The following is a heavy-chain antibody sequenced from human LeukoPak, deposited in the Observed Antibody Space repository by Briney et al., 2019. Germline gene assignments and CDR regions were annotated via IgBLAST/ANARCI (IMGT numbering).Heavy chain of an antibody. CDR3: ARGSNSVAY. D-gene: IGHD4-23*01. CDR1: GGSFSDSY. J-gene: IGHJ4*02. Sequence: PSETLSLTCAVYGGSFSDSYWSWIRQPPGEGLEWVGEISHSGDTNYNPPLKSRVTISVDTSKNQFPLNLSSVTAADTAVYYCARGSNSVAYWGQGSLVTVSS. V-gene: IGHV4-34*01. CDR2: ISHSGDT.